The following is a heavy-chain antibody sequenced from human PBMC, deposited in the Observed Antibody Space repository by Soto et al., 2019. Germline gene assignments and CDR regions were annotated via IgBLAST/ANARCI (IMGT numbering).Heavy chain of an antibody. CDR2: INHSGST. V-gene: IGHV4-34*01. D-gene: IGHD3-3*01. Sequence: SETLSLTCAVYGGSFIGYYCSFIRHPPLKWLEWIVEINHSGSTNYNPSLKSRVTISVDTSKNQFSLKLSSVTAADTAVYYCARGRRITIFGVVLGNYYGMDVWGQGTTVTVS. CDR1: GGSFIGYY. CDR3: ARGRRITIFGVVLGNYYGMDV. J-gene: IGHJ6*02.